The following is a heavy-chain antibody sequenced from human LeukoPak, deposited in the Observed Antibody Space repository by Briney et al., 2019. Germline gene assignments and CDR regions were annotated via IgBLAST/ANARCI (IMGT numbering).Heavy chain of an antibody. D-gene: IGHD6-13*01. V-gene: IGHV3-21*01. CDR1: GFSFENYN. Sequence: GGSLRLSCAASGFSFENYNMNWVRQAPGKGLEWVAYINVITGYIYYADSLKGRFTISRDNAKNTLYLQMNSLRAEDTAVYYCARAPSSSWLYYFDYWGQGTLVTVSS. J-gene: IGHJ4*02. CDR3: ARAPSSSWLYYFDY. CDR2: INVITGYI.